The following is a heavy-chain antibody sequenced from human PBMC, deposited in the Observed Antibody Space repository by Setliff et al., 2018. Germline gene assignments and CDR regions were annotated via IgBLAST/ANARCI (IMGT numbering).Heavy chain of an antibody. Sequence: SVKVSCKASGGTFSSYAISWVRQAPGQGLEWMGGIIPILGIANYAQKFQGRVTITADESTSTAYMELSSLRSEDTAVYYCASSFYDSPVFDPWGQGTLVTVSS. CDR1: GGTFSSYA. V-gene: IGHV1-69*10. D-gene: IGHD3-22*01. CDR3: ASSFYDSPVFDP. CDR2: IIPILGIA. J-gene: IGHJ5*02.